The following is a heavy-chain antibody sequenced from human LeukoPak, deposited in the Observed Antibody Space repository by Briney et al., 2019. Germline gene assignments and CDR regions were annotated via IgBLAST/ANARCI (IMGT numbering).Heavy chain of an antibody. Sequence: GGSLRLSCAASGFIFTNYAMTWVRQAPGKGLEWVSAISGSGGSTYYADSVKGRFTISRDNSKNTLYLQMNSLRAEDTAVYYCAKFNAMTTMTPFDYWGQGTLVTVSS. D-gene: IGHD4-17*01. CDR1: GFIFTNYA. J-gene: IGHJ4*02. CDR3: AKFNAMTTMTPFDY. V-gene: IGHV3-23*01. CDR2: ISGSGGST.